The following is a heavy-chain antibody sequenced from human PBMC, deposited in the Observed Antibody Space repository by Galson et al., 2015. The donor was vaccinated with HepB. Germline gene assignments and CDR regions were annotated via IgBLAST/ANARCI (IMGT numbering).Heavy chain of an antibody. CDR1: GFIFSNHG. CDR3: ARDPQSGTTLDYFDS. J-gene: IGHJ4*02. CDR2: LSYDGSNR. V-gene: IGHV3-30*03. Sequence: SLRLSCAASGFIFSNHGMHWVRQAPGRGLEWVAVLSYDGSNRFYRDSVKGRFTISRDNSNNTLYLQLNSLRAEDTAVYFCARDPQSGTTLDYFDSWGQGTLVTVSS. D-gene: IGHD1-1*01.